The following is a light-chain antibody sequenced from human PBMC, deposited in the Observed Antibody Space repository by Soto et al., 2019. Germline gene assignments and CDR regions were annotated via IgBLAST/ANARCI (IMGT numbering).Light chain of an antibody. CDR1: SGYVGTYSL. J-gene: IGLJ1*01. Sequence: QSALAQPASVSGSPGQSITISCTGASGYVGTYSLVSWYQQHPGKAPKVVIYEGHKRPSGVPDRFSGSTSVNTASLTISGLQTDDEADYYCCSYVGATTYVFGTGTKVTV. CDR3: CSYVGATTYV. V-gene: IGLV2-23*01. CDR2: EGH.